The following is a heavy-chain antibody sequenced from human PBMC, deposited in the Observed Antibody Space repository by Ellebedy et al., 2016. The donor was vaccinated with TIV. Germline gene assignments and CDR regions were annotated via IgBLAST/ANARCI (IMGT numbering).Heavy chain of an antibody. J-gene: IGHJ3*02. CDR2: INQDGSQK. D-gene: IGHD4-17*01. CDR1: GFSFSSYW. Sequence: GGSLRLSCAASGFSFSSYWMTWVRQAPGKGLEWVANINQDGSQKYYVDSVKGRFTISRDNTKNSLYLQMNGLSVEDSAVYYCATDGSYGDFRSPAHAFETWGQGTMVSVSS. V-gene: IGHV3-7*01. CDR3: ATDGSYGDFRSPAHAFET.